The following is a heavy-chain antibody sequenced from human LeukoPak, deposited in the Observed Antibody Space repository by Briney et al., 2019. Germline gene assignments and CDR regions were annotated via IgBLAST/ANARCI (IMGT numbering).Heavy chain of an antibody. D-gene: IGHD3-10*02. CDR1: GFTFSHAG. V-gene: IGHV3-11*04. J-gene: IGHJ6*04. Sequence: GGSLRLSCAASGFTFSHAGMSWVRQAPGKGLEWVSYISSSGSTIYYADSVKGRFTISRDNAKNSLYLQMNSLRAEDTAVYYCAELGITMIGGVWGKGTTVTISS. CDR3: AELGITMIGGV. CDR2: ISSSGSTI.